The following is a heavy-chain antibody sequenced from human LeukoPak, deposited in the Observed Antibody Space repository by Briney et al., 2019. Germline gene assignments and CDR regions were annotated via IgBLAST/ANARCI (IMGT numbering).Heavy chain of an antibody. CDR3: ARVGGYRGIYFGYYYYMDV. Sequence: GASVKVSCKASGGTFSSYAISWVRQAPGQGLEWMGGIIPIFGTANYAQKFQGGVTITADESTSTAYMELSSLGSEDTAVYYCARVGGYRGIYFGYYYYMDVWGKGTTVTISS. CDR1: GGTFSSYA. CDR2: IIPIFGTA. J-gene: IGHJ6*03. V-gene: IGHV1-69*01. D-gene: IGHD5-12*01.